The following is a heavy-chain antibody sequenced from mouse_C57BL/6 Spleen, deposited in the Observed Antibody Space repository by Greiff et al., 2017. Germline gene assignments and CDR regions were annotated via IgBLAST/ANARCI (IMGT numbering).Heavy chain of an antibody. D-gene: IGHD2-5*01. CDR1: GFTFSSYG. V-gene: IGHV5-6*01. CDR2: ISSGGSYT. CDR3: ARHNYSNLGDYAMDY. J-gene: IGHJ4*01. Sequence: EVQRVESGGDLVKPGGSLKLSCAASGFTFSSYGMSWVRQTPDKRLEWVATISSGGSYTYYPDSVKGRFTISRDNAKNTLYLQMSSLKSEYTAMYYCARHNYSNLGDYAMDYWGQGTSVTVSS.